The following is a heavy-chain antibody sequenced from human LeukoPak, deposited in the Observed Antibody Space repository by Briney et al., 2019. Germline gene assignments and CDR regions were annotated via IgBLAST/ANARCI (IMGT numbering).Heavy chain of an antibody. CDR2: IYYSGST. CDR3: ARHPTPLAVAATFDY. V-gene: IGHV4-39*01. J-gene: IGHJ4*02. CDR1: GGSISSSSYY. Sequence: SETLSLTCTASGGSISSSSYYWGWIRQPPGMGLEWIGSIYYSGSTYYNPSLKSRVTISVDTSKNQFSLKLSSVTAADTAVYYCARHPTPLAVAATFDYWGQGTLVTVSS. D-gene: IGHD6-19*01.